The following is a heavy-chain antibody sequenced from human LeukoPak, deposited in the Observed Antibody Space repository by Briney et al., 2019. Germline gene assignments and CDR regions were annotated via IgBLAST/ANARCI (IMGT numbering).Heavy chain of an antibody. CDR1: GYTFTSYD. Sequence: ALVKVSCKASGYTFTSYDINWVRQATGQGLEWVGWMNPNSGNTGYAQKFQGRVTMTRNTSISTAYMELSSLRSEDTAVYYCARGVGLYSSSWDDYYYYMDVWGKGTTVTVSS. D-gene: IGHD6-13*01. V-gene: IGHV1-8*01. CDR2: MNPNSGNT. J-gene: IGHJ6*03. CDR3: ARGVGLYSSSWDDYYYYMDV.